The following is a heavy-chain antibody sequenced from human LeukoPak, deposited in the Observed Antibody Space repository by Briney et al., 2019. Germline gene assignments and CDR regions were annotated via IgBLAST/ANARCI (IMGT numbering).Heavy chain of an antibody. CDR2: IYTSGST. CDR3: ARDRYYYDSRRTNWFDP. Sequence: SETLSLTCTVSGGSISSYYWSWIRQPAGKGLEWIGRIYTSGSTNYNPSLKSRVTMSVDTSKNQFSLKLSSVTAADTAVYYCARDRYYYDSRRTNWFDPWGQGTLVTVSS. V-gene: IGHV4-4*07. D-gene: IGHD3-22*01. CDR1: GGSISSYY. J-gene: IGHJ5*02.